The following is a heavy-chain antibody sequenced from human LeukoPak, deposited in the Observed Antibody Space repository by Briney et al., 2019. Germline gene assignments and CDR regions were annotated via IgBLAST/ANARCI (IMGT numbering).Heavy chain of an antibody. CDR1: GFTFSSYG. Sequence: PGGSLRLSCAASGFTFSSYGMHWVRQAPGKGLEWVAVIWYDGSNKYYADSVKGRFTISRDNSKNTLYLQVNSLRAEDTAVYYCARDRITIFGVVIHYYMDVWGKGTTVTVSS. D-gene: IGHD3-3*01. CDR3: ARDRITIFGVVIHYYMDV. V-gene: IGHV3-33*01. CDR2: IWYDGSNK. J-gene: IGHJ6*03.